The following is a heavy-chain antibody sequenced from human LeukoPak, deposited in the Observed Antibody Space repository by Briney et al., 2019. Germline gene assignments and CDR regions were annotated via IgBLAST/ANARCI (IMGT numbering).Heavy chain of an antibody. J-gene: IGHJ4*02. D-gene: IGHD1-14*01. CDR1: GFTFTSHG. V-gene: IGHV3-30-3*01. CDR2: VSDNGSRK. CDR3: AKDRSPGAGEGFDN. Sequence: GGSLRLSCAASGFTFTSHGVHWVRQAPGKGLEWVAFVSDNGSRKYYADSVKGRFTVSRDNSKNTLYLQMNSLRAEDTAVYYCAKDRSPGAGEGFDNWGQGTLVTVSS.